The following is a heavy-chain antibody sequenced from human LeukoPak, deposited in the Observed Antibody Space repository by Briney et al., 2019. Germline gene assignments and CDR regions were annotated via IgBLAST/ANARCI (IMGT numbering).Heavy chain of an antibody. CDR2: LNQDGSEK. J-gene: IGHJ4*02. CDR3: ARAVTSTEGY. CDR1: GFTFSTYW. Sequence: GGSLRLSCAASGFTFSTYWMTWVRQAPGKGLEWVASLNQDGSEKHYVDSVKGRFTISRDNAQKSLYREMKSLSAKDTAVYYCARAVTSTEGYWGQGTLVTVSS. V-gene: IGHV3-7*03.